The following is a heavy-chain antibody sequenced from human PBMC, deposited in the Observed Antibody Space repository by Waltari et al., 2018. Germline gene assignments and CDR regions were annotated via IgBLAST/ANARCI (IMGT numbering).Heavy chain of an antibody. CDR2: FDPKDDEI. D-gene: IGHD6-19*01. V-gene: IGHV1-24*01. J-gene: IGHJ4*02. Sequence: QVQLVQSGAEVKKPGASVKVSCKVSGSTLTELSMHWVRQAPGRGLEWMGGFDPKDDEIIYAQKFQGRVTMTEDTSTDTAYMELSSLRSEDTAVYYCATIPGLAVAGPFDYWGQGTLVTVSS. CDR3: ATIPGLAVAGPFDY. CDR1: GSTLTELS.